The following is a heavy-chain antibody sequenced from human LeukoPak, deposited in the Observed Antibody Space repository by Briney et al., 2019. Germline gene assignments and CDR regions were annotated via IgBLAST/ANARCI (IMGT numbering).Heavy chain of an antibody. J-gene: IGHJ6*03. Sequence: GGSLRLSCAASGSTFSSYWMSWVRQAPGKGLEWVANIKQDGSEKYYVDSVKGRFTISRDNAKNSLYLQVDSLRSEDTAVYFCATSRITMIGDYMDFWGRGTAVTVSS. V-gene: IGHV3-7*01. CDR3: ATSRITMIGDYMDF. CDR1: GSTFSSYW. D-gene: IGHD3-22*01. CDR2: IKQDGSEK.